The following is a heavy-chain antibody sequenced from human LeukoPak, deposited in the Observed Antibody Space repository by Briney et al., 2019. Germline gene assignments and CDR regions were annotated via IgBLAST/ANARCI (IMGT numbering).Heavy chain of an antibody. J-gene: IGHJ4*02. CDR3: ARHFVVPAAIGFDY. CDR2: IYHSGST. D-gene: IGHD2-2*02. Sequence: SETLSLTCAVSGYSISSGYYWGRIRQPPGKGLEWIGSIYHSGSTYYNPSLKSRVTISVDTSKNQFSLKLSSVTAADTAVYYCARHFVVPAAIGFDYWGQGTLVTVSS. CDR1: GYSISSGYY. V-gene: IGHV4-38-2*01.